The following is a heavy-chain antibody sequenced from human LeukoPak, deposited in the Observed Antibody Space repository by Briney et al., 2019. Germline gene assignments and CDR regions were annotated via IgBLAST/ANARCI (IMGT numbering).Heavy chain of an antibody. J-gene: IGHJ4*02. D-gene: IGHD6-13*01. V-gene: IGHV3-11*01. Sequence: GGSLRLSCAASGFTFSAYYMSWIRQAPGKGLEWVSYISNSGSTIYYADSVKGRFTISRDNSKNTLYLQMNSLRAEDTAVYYCARVIAAAGIDYFDYWGQGTLVTVSS. CDR1: GFTFSAYY. CDR3: ARVIAAAGIDYFDY. CDR2: ISNSGSTI.